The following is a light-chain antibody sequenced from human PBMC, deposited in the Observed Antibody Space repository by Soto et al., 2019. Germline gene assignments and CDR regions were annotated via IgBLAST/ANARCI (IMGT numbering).Light chain of an antibody. CDR2: GAS. Sequence: PGERVTLSCRASQSVSSSYLTWYQQKPGLAPRLLIYGASTRATSIPARFSGSGSGTDFTLTISSLQPEDFAVYYCQQDYNLPRLTFGGGTKVEIK. V-gene: IGKV3D-7*01. CDR1: QSVSSSY. J-gene: IGKJ4*01. CDR3: QQDYNLPRLT.